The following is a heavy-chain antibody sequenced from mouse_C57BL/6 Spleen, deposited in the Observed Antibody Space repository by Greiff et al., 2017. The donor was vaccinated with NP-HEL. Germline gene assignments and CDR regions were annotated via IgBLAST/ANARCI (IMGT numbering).Heavy chain of an antibody. CDR3: ARYETVVAFDY. J-gene: IGHJ2*01. CDR2: IRNKANGYTT. CDR1: GFTFTDYY. D-gene: IGHD1-1*01. Sequence: EVMLVESGGGLVQPGGSLSLSCAASGFTFTDYYMSWVRQPPGKALEWLGFIRNKANGYTTEYSASVKGRFTISRDNSQSILYLQMNALRAEDSATYYCARYETVVAFDYWGQGTTLTVSS. V-gene: IGHV7-3*01.